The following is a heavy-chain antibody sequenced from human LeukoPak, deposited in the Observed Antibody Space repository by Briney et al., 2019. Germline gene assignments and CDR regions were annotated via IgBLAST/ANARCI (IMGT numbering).Heavy chain of an antibody. CDR2: INEDGSEK. J-gene: IGHJ4*02. CDR1: GFTFSSNW. Sequence: GRSLRLSCAASGFTFSSNWMDWVRQAPGMGLEWLANINEDGSEKHYVDSVKGRFSISRDNAENSLYLQMNILRVEDTAIYYCSWRLECWGQGTLVTVSS. V-gene: IGHV3-7*01. CDR3: SWRLEC. D-gene: IGHD3-3*01.